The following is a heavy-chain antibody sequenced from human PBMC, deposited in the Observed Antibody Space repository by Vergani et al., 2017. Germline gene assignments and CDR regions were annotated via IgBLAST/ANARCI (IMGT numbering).Heavy chain of an antibody. J-gene: IGHJ5*01. CDR3: AHSWNFGRSDWFDS. CDR1: ESTFSDYN. V-gene: IGHV1-2*02. D-gene: IGHD1-26*01. CDR2: ISPKTGDT. Sequence: QVQLMQSGPVMKKPGGSMKVSCQSSESTFSDYNIHWVRQAPGQGLQWMGWISPKTGDTDYLQTFQDRVTMTRDASTKTVYLKMTRLTSDDTAIYYCAHSWNFGRSDWFDSWGPGTLVTVSS.